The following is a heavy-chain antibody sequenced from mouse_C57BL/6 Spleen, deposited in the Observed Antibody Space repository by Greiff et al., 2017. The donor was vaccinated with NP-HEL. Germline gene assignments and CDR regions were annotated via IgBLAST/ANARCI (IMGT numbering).Heavy chain of an antibody. V-gene: IGHV1-7*01. CDR2: INPSSGYT. J-gene: IGHJ2*01. D-gene: IGHD1-1*01. CDR3: ARSTTVVPYAMDY. Sequence: QVQLQQSGAELAKPGASVKLSCKASGYTFTSYWMHWVKQRPGQGLEWIGYINPSSGYTKYNQKFKDKATLTADKSSSTAYMQLSSLTYEDSAVYYCARSTTVVPYAMDYWGQGTTLTVSS. CDR1: GYTFTSYW.